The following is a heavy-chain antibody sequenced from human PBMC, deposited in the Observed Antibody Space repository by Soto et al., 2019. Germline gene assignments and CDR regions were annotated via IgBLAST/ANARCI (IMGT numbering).Heavy chain of an antibody. J-gene: IGHJ4*02. Sequence: ASVKVSCKASGYTFTGYYMHWVRQAPGQGLEWMGWINPNSGGTNYAQKFQGWVTMTRDTSISTAYMELSRLRSDDTAVYYCARDRGGFDILTGYRQGELDYWGQGTLVTVSS. CDR1: GYTFTGYY. CDR3: ARDRGGFDILTGYRQGELDY. V-gene: IGHV1-2*04. CDR2: INPNSGGT. D-gene: IGHD3-9*01.